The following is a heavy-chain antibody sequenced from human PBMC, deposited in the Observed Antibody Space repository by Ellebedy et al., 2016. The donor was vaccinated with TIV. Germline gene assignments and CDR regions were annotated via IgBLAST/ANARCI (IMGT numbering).Heavy chain of an antibody. CDR3: ARDWSGGAFDY. CDR1: GFTFSSYG. CDR2: IWYDGSNK. Sequence: GESLKISCAASGFTFSSYGMHWVRQAPGKGLEWVAVIWYDGSNKYYADSVKGRFTISRDNSKNTLYLQMNSLRADDTAVYYCARDWSGGAFDYWGQGTLVTVSS. D-gene: IGHD3-16*01. J-gene: IGHJ4*02. V-gene: IGHV3-33*08.